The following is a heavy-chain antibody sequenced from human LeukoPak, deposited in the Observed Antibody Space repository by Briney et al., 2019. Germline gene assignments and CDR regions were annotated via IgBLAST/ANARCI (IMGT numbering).Heavy chain of an antibody. J-gene: IGHJ4*02. V-gene: IGHV4-34*01. CDR2: INHSGST. D-gene: IGHD6-13*01. Sequence: SETLSLTCAVFGGSFSSYYWNWIRQPPGKELEWIGEINHSGSTNYNPSLKSRVTISVDTSKNQFSLKLSSVTAADTAVYYCARRGILGLYYWGQGTLVTVSS. CDR1: GGSFSSYY. CDR3: ARRGILGLYY.